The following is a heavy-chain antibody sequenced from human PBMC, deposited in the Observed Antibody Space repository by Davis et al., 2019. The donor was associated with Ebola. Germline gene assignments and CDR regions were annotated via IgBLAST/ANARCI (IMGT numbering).Heavy chain of an antibody. J-gene: IGHJ4*02. Sequence: GGSLRLSCAASGFTFSKYAMSWVRQAPGKGLEWVSVISGSGGSTYYADSVKGRFTVSRDNAKNSLYLQMNSLRAEDTAVYYCARDPNTGDTSGYYFFDYWGQGSLVTVSS. V-gene: IGHV3-23*01. CDR2: ISGSGGST. CDR1: GFTFSKYA. CDR3: ARDPNTGDTSGYYFFDY. D-gene: IGHD6-19*01.